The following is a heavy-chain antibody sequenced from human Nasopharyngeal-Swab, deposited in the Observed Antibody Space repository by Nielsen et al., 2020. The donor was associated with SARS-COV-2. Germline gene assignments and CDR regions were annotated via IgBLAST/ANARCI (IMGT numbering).Heavy chain of an antibody. V-gene: IGHV4-30-2*01. D-gene: IGHD3-10*01. J-gene: IGHJ4*02. CDR2: IYHSEST. CDR1: GGSISSGGYS. Sequence: SETLSLTCAVSGGSISSGGYSWCWIRQPRGKSLEWIGYIYHSESTYYNPSLKSRVTISVDRSKNQFSLKLSSVTAADTAVYYCARSRAALLWFGESRHLFDYWGQGTLVTVSS. CDR3: ARSRAALLWFGESRHLFDY.